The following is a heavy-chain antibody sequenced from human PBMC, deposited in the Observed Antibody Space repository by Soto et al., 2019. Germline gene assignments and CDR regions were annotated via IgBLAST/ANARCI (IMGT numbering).Heavy chain of an antibody. Sequence: QVQLVQSGAEVKKPGASVKVSCKAFGYTFTTNGISWVRQAPGQGLEWMGWISADTGNTNYAQKFQGRVTMTRDTSTRTVYMEMRSLRSEDTAVYFCARDRAHGLDIWGQGTMVSVS. D-gene: IGHD2-2*03. V-gene: IGHV1-18*01. CDR2: ISADTGNT. CDR1: GYTFTTNG. J-gene: IGHJ3*02. CDR3: ARDRAHGLDI.